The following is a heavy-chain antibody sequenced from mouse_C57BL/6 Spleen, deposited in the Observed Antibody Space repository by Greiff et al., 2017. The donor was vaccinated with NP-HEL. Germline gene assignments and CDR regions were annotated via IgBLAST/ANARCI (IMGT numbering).Heavy chain of an antibody. Sequence: VQLQQPGAELVRPGTSVKLSCKASGYTFTSYWMHWVKQRPGQGLEWIGVIDPSDSYTTYNQKFKGKATLTVDTSSSTAYMQLSSLTSEDSAVYYCARTTIYYDYDDAMDYWGQGNSDTASS. V-gene: IGHV1-59*01. J-gene: IGHJ4*01. CDR3: ARTTIYYDYDDAMDY. CDR2: IDPSDSYT. D-gene: IGHD2-4*01. CDR1: GYTFTSYW.